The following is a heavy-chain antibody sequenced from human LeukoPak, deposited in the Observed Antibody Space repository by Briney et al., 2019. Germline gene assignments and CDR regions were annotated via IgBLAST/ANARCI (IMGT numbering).Heavy chain of an antibody. Sequence: GGSLRLSCAASGFTSSSYAMSWVRQAPGKGLEWVSAISGSGGSTYYADSVKGRFTISRDNSKNTLYLQMNSLRAEDTAVYYCAKDLAPSTLSGLFDYWGQGTLVTVSS. J-gene: IGHJ4*02. CDR3: AKDLAPSTLSGLFDY. CDR1: GFTSSSYA. V-gene: IGHV3-23*01. CDR2: ISGSGGST. D-gene: IGHD2-15*01.